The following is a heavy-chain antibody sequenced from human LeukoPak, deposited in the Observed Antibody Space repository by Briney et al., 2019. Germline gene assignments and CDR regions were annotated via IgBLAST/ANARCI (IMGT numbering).Heavy chain of an antibody. D-gene: IGHD3-22*01. J-gene: IGHJ4*02. CDR3: ARPSKYSSGYYYGY. CDR1: GGSFSGYY. CDR2: INHSGST. Sequence: SETLSLTCAVYGGSFSGYYWSWIRQPPGKGLEWIGEINHSGSTNYNPSLKSRVTISVDTSKNQFSLKLSSVTAADTAVYYCARPSKYSSGYYYGYWGQGTLVTVSS. V-gene: IGHV4-34*01.